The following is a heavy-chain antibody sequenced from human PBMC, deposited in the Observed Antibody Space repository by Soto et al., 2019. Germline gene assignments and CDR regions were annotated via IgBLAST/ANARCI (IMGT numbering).Heavy chain of an antibody. CDR3: ARDHFASSWSSIDD. D-gene: IGHD6-13*01. Sequence: QVQLVESGGGVVQPGRSLRLSCAASGFTFSSSAMHWVRQAPGKGLEWVAVVSDDGNYKYYADSVKGRFTISRDNSKNTLSLQMNTLRAEDTAVYYFARDHFASSWSSIDDWGQGTLLTVSS. CDR1: GFTFSSSA. J-gene: IGHJ4*02. V-gene: IGHV3-30-3*01. CDR2: VSDDGNYK.